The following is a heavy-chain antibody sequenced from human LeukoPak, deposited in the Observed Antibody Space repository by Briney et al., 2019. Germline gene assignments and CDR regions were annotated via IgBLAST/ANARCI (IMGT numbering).Heavy chain of an antibody. CDR2: IIPIFGTA. CDR3: ARDSHYDILTGYYMGYYFDY. J-gene: IGHJ4*02. V-gene: IGHV1-69*13. Sequence: EASVKVSCKASGGTFSSYAISWVRQAPGQGLEWMGGIIPIFGTANYAQKFQGRVTITADESTSTAYMEPSSLRSEDTAVYYCARDSHYDILTGYYMGYYFDYWGQGTLVTVSS. D-gene: IGHD3-9*01. CDR1: GGTFSSYA.